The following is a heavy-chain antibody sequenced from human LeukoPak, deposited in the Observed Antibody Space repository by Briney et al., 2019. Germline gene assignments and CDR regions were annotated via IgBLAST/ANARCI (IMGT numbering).Heavy chain of an antibody. CDR3: ARGLYSSGWYAAFDI. V-gene: IGHV3-53*01. J-gene: IGHJ3*02. CDR2: IYSGGST. Sequence: GGSLRLSCAACGFTVRSNYMSWVRQAPGKGLEWVSVIYSGGSTYYADSVKGRFTISRDNSKNTLYLQMNSLRAEDTAVYYCARGLYSSGWYAAFDIWGQGTMVTVSS. CDR1: GFTVRSNY. D-gene: IGHD6-19*01.